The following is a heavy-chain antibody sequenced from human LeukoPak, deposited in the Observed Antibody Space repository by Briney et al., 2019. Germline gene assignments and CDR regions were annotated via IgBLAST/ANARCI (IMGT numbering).Heavy chain of an antibody. CDR1: GFTVSSNY. CDR3: AKGGYSYGYLFGY. D-gene: IGHD5-18*01. CDR2: IYSGGST. J-gene: IGHJ4*02. V-gene: IGHV3-53*01. Sequence: PGGSLRLSCAASGFTVSSNYMSWVRQAPGKGLEWVSVIYSGGSTYYADSVKGRFTISRDNPKNTLYLQMNSLRAEDTAVYYCAKGGYSYGYLFGYWGQGTLVTVSS.